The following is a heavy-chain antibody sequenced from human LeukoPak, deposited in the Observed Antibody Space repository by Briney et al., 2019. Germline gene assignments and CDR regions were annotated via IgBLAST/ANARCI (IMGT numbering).Heavy chain of an antibody. V-gene: IGHV3-66*01. CDR1: GFTVSSNY. D-gene: IGHD5-18*01. Sequence: GGSLRLSCAASGFTVSSNYMSWVRQAPGKGLEWVSVIYSGGSTYYADSVKGRFTISRDNSKNTLYLQMNSLRAEDTAVYYCAKDRGYSYGYDYFDYWGQGTLVTVSS. J-gene: IGHJ4*02. CDR3: AKDRGYSYGYDYFDY. CDR2: IYSGGST.